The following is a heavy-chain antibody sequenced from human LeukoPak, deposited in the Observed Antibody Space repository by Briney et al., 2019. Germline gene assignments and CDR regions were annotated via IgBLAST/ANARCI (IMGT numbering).Heavy chain of an antibody. CDR2: INHSGST. CDR3: ARVTGEKGPYYYYGMDV. Sequence: PSETLSLTCAVYGGSFSGYYWSWIRQPPGKGLEWIGEINHSGSTNYNPSLKSRVTISVDTSKNQFSLKLSSVTAADTAVHYCARVTGEKGPYYYYGMDVWGQGTTVTVSS. D-gene: IGHD1-14*01. J-gene: IGHJ6*02. V-gene: IGHV4-34*01. CDR1: GGSFSGYY.